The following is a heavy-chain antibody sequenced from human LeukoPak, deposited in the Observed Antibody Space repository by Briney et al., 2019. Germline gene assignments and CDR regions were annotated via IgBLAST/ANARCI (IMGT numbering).Heavy chain of an antibody. J-gene: IGHJ6*03. Sequence: NSSETLSLTCTVSGGSISSYYWSWIRQPPGKGLEWIGYIYYSGSTNYNPSLKSRVTISVDTSKNQFSLKLSSATAADTAVYYCARAAPFGAVAGTTLVYYYYYYMDVWGKGTTVTVSS. D-gene: IGHD6-19*01. CDR2: IYYSGST. V-gene: IGHV4-59*01. CDR1: GGSISSYY. CDR3: ARAAPFGAVAGTTLVYYYYYYMDV.